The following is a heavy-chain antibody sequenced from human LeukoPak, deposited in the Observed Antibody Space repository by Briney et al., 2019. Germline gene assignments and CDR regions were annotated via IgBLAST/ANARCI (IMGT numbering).Heavy chain of an antibody. J-gene: IGHJ5*02. Sequence: PGGSLRLSCAASGFTFSSYAMSWVRQAPGKGLEWVSAISGSGGSTYYADSVKGRFTISRDNSKNTLYLQMNSLRAEDTAVYYCAKDRWRGPAALPNWFDPWGQGTLVTVSS. CDR2: ISGSGGST. CDR1: GFTFSSYA. CDR3: AKDRWRGPAALPNWFDP. V-gene: IGHV3-23*01. D-gene: IGHD2-2*01.